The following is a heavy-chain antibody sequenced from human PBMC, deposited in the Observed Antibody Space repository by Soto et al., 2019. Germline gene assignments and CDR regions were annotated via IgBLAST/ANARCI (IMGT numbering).Heavy chain of an antibody. CDR3: AHRIAASLGNWFDP. Sequence: QITLKESGPTLVKPTQTLTLTCTFSGFSLSTSGVGVGWIRQPPGKALEWLALIYWDDDKRYSPSLKSRLTITKDTSKHQVVLTMTNMDPVDTATYYCAHRIAASLGNWFDPWGQGTLVTVSS. J-gene: IGHJ5*02. CDR2: IYWDDDK. D-gene: IGHD6-13*01. CDR1: GFSLSTSGVG. V-gene: IGHV2-5*02.